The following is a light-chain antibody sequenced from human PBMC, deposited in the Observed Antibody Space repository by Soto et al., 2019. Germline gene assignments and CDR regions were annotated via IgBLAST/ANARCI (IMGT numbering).Light chain of an antibody. J-gene: IGKJ4*01. Sequence: DHQTTQSPPSVSPSVGDRLAITCLASHDMNSWLTWYQQKPGKAPQVLIYIASRLQPGVPSRFSGRGSGTDFSLTISNLQPEDFATYFCQQAKSFPLTFGGGTKVDIK. CDR2: IAS. V-gene: IGKV1-12*01. CDR3: QQAKSFPLT. CDR1: HDMNSW.